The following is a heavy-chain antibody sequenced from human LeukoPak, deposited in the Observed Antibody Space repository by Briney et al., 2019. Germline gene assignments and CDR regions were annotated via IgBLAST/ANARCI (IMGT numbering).Heavy chain of an antibody. CDR1: GYSFTSYW. D-gene: IGHD2-2*01. CDR3: ARPAKGYCSSTSCYEGSYFDY. CDR2: IYPGDSDT. V-gene: IGHV5-51*01. J-gene: IGHJ4*02. Sequence: GESLKISCKGSGYSFTSYWIGWVRQMPGKGLEWMGIIYPGDSDTGYSPSFQGQVTISADKSISTAYLQWSSLKASDTAMYYCARPAKGYCSSTSCYEGSYFDYWGQGTLVTVSS.